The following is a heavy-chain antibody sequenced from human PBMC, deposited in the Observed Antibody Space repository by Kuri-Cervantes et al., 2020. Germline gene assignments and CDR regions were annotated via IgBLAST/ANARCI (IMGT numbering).Heavy chain of an antibody. CDR3: AKDPYYGSGSYYLPTHFDY. Sequence: GGSLRLSCPASGFTFSSYAMSWVRQAPGKGLEWVSAISGSGGSSYYADSVKGRFTISRDNSKNTVYLRMDSLRDEDTAVYYCAKDPYYGSGSYYLPTHFDYWGQGTLVTVSS. D-gene: IGHD3-10*01. V-gene: IGHV3-23*01. J-gene: IGHJ4*02. CDR1: GFTFSSYA. CDR2: ISGSGGSS.